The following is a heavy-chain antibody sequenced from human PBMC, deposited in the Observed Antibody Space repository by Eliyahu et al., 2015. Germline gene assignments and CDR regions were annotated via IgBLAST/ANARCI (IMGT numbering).Heavy chain of an antibody. Sequence: QITLKESGPTLVNPTQTLTLTCTFSGFSLXTSGVGVGWXRQPPGKALECLALIYWXXXKRYSPSLKSRLTITKDTSKNQVILTMTNMDPVDTATYYCAHRQRIYYDSSVYYYFDYWGQGTLVTVSS. CDR3: AHRQRIYYDSSVYYYFDY. CDR1: GFSLXTSGVG. D-gene: IGHD3-22*01. V-gene: IGHV2-5*02. J-gene: IGHJ4*02. CDR2: IYWXXXK.